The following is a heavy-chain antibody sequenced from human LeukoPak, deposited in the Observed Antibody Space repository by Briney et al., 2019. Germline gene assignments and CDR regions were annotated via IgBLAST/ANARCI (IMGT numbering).Heavy chain of an antibody. CDR2: IFTGDSAT. Sequence: GESLQISCKASGSRFFSYCIGWLRQLPGKDLEWLGIIFTGDSATRYNPSFQGQLTISADKSISTSYLQSSSLKASDTAMSFCARHSASRYCSNGVCYSYYFMDVWGKGTTVTVSS. CDR3: ARHSASRYCSNGVCYSYYFMDV. J-gene: IGHJ6*03. D-gene: IGHD2-8*01. CDR1: GSRFFSYC. V-gene: IGHV5-51*01.